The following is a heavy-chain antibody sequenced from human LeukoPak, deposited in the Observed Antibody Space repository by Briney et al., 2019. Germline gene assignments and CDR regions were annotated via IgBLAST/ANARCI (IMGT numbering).Heavy chain of an antibody. CDR1: GFTFSSYG. Sequence: PGGSLRLSCAASGFTFSSYGMHWVRQAPGKGLEWVAFIRYDGSNKYYADSVKGRFTISRDNSKNTLYLQMNSLRAEDTAVYYCANGYSSSWRILYYFDYWGQGTLVTVSS. J-gene: IGHJ4*02. CDR2: IRYDGSNK. V-gene: IGHV3-30*02. D-gene: IGHD6-13*01. CDR3: ANGYSSSWRILYYFDY.